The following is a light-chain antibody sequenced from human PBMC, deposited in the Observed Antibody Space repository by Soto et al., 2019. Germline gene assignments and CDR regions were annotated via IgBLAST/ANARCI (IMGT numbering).Light chain of an antibody. J-gene: IGKJ4*01. Sequence: EIVMTQSPATLSVSPGQRATLSCRASQSVSSNLAWDQQKPCKAPRLLIYGASTRATGIPARFSGSGSGTEFTLTISSLQSEDFAVYYCQQYNNWPLTFGGGTKVEIK. V-gene: IGKV3-15*01. CDR2: GAS. CDR1: QSVSSN. CDR3: QQYNNWPLT.